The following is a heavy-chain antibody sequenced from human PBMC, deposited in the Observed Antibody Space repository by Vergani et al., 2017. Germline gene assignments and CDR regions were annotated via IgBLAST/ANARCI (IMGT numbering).Heavy chain of an antibody. CDR2: IKLDGSEK. CDR3: ARDSRFCSSTSCYRDYYMDV. Sequence: EVQLLESGGGLVQPGGSLRLSCAASGFTFSAYWMSWVRQAPGKGLEWVANIKLDGSEKYYVDSVKGRFTISRDNAKNSLYLQMNSLRAEDTAVYYCARDSRFCSSTSCYRDYYMDVWGKGTTVTVSS. D-gene: IGHD2-2*02. J-gene: IGHJ6*03. V-gene: IGHV3-7*03. CDR1: GFTFSAYW.